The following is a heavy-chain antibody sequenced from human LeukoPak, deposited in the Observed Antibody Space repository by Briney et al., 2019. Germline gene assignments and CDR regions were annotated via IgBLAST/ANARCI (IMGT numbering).Heavy chain of an antibody. Sequence: PGGSLRLSCAASGFTFSSNAMSWVRQAPGKGLEWVSAISSSGGGTYYADSVKGRFTISRDNSKNTLYLQMNSLRAEDTAVYYCAKCSVGCYHSHFDYWGQGTLVTVSS. CDR1: GFTFSSNA. CDR3: AKCSVGCYHSHFDY. CDR2: ISSSGGGT. D-gene: IGHD6-19*01. J-gene: IGHJ4*02. V-gene: IGHV3-23*01.